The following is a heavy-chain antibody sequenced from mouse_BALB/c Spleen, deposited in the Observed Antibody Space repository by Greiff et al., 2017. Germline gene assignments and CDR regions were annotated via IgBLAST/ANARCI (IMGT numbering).Heavy chain of an antibody. D-gene: IGHD2-4*01. CDR2: IWAGGST. Sequence: QVQLQQSGPGLVAPSQSLSITCTVSGFSLTSYGVHWVRQPPGKGLEWLGVIWAGGSTNYNSALMSRLSISKDNSKSQVFLKMNSLQTDDTAMYYCARDRGYDYPWFAYWGQGTLVTVSA. J-gene: IGHJ3*01. CDR1: GFSLTSYG. CDR3: ARDRGYDYPWFAY. V-gene: IGHV2-9*02.